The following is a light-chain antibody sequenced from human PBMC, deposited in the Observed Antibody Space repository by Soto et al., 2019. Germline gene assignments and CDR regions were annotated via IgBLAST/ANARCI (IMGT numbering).Light chain of an antibody. Sequence: EIVLTQSPATLSLSPGERATLSCRASQSVSSYLGWYQQKPGQAPRLLIYDASNRATGIPARFSGSGSGTDFTLTISSLEPEHFAVYYCQQRSNWPPITFGKGTRLEIK. CDR3: QQRSNWPPIT. CDR2: DAS. J-gene: IGKJ5*01. CDR1: QSVSSY. V-gene: IGKV3-11*01.